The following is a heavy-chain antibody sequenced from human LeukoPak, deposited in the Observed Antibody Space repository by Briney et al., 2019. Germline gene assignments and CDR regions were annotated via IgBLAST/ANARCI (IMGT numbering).Heavy chain of an antibody. CDR3: AKVGGTSDYYGMDV. CDR1: GFTFSSYA. CDR2: ISGSGGST. Sequence: GGSLRLSCAAYGFTFSSYAMSWVRQAPGKGLKWVSAISGSGGSTYYADSVKGRFTISRDNSKNTLYLQMNSLRAEDTAVYYCAKVGGTSDYYGMDVWGKGTTVTVSS. V-gene: IGHV3-23*01. D-gene: IGHD2-2*01. J-gene: IGHJ6*04.